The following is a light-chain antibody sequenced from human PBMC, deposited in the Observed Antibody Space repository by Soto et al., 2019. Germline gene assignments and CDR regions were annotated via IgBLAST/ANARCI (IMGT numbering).Light chain of an antibody. V-gene: IGKV3-11*01. Sequence: EIVLTQSPATLSLSPGERATLSCRASQSVSSYLAWYQQKPGQAPRLLIYDASNSATGIPARFSGSGSGTDFTITISSLVPEDFEVYYCQQRGNWPWTFGQGTKVEIK. CDR2: DAS. J-gene: IGKJ1*01. CDR3: QQRGNWPWT. CDR1: QSVSSY.